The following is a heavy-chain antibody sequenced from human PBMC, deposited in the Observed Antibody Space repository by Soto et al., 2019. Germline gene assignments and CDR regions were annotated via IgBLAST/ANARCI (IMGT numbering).Heavy chain of an antibody. CDR3: ERDAPLRI. V-gene: IGHV4-59*01. Sequence: PSETLSLTCTVSTDSMDGFDWNWIRQPPGKGLEWIGYVDDTGKTNYNPSLMSRGSISIDTSKNQFSLQQRSVSAADTAIYYCERDAPLRIWGQGTLATVSS. CDR2: VDDTGKT. CDR1: TDSMDGFD. D-gene: IGHD2-15*01. J-gene: IGHJ4*01.